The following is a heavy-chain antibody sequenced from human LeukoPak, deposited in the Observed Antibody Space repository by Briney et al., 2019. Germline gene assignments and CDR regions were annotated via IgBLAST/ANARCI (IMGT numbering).Heavy chain of an antibody. J-gene: IGHJ4*02. V-gene: IGHV1-18*01. Sequence: ASVQVSCKASGYTFTSYGISWVRQATGRGLEWMGWISAYNGNTNYAQKLQGRVTMTTDTSTSTAYMELRSLRSDDTAVYYCARDRGAFSGSYDLDYWGQGTLVTVSS. D-gene: IGHD1-26*01. CDR2: ISAYNGNT. CDR3: ARDRGAFSGSYDLDY. CDR1: GYTFTSYG.